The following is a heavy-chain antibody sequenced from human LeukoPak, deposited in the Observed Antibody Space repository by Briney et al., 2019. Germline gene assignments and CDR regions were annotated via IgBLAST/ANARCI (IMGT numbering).Heavy chain of an antibody. CDR1: GFTFSSYA. V-gene: IGHV3-23*01. J-gene: IGHJ5*02. Sequence: PGGSLRLSCAASGFTFSSYAMSWVRQAPGKGLEWASAISGSGGSTYYADSVKGRFTISRDNSKNMLYLQMNSLRAEDTAVYYCAKGLSGWSPFDPWGQGTLVTVSS. CDR2: ISGSGGST. CDR3: AKGLSGWSPFDP. D-gene: IGHD6-19*01.